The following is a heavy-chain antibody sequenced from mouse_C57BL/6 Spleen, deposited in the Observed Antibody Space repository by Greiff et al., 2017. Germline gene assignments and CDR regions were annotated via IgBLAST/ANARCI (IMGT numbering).Heavy chain of an antibody. Sequence: QVQLQQPGAELVRPGSSVKLSCKASGYTFTSYWMHWVKQRPIQGLEWIGNIDPSDSETHYNQKFKDKATLTVDKSSSTAYMQLSSLTSEDSAVYYWAREDDYVGGDYWGKGTTLTVSS. CDR3: AREDDYVGGDY. CDR1: GYTFTSYW. V-gene: IGHV1-52*01. D-gene: IGHD2-4*01. J-gene: IGHJ2*01. CDR2: IDPSDSET.